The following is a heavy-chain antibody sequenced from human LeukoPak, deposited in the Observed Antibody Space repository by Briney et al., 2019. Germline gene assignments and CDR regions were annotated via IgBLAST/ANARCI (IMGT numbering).Heavy chain of an antibody. D-gene: IGHD4-11*01. V-gene: IGHV3-21*01. CDR2: ISSSSSYI. J-gene: IGHJ6*02. CDR3: ARSYDSNYGYYYYGMDV. Sequence: GSLRLSCAASGFTFSSYSMNWVRQAPGKGLELVSSISSSSSYIYYADSVKGRFTISRDNAKNSLYLQMNSLRAEDTAVYYCARSYDSNYGYYYYGMDVWGQGTTVTVSS. CDR1: GFTFSSYS.